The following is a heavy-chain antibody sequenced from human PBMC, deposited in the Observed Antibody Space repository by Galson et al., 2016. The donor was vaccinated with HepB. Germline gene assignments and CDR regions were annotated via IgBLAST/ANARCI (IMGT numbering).Heavy chain of an antibody. CDR2: IYYTGTT. V-gene: IGHV4-39*02. CDR1: GRSIINSDYY. CDR3: AMITRGNF. D-gene: IGHD3-16*01. Sequence: ETLSLTCTVSGRSIINSDYYWAWIRQPPGKGLEWIGTIYYTGTTYYNSSLDSRVTISVDTSKNLFSLKLNSVTAADTAVYFCAMITRGNFWGQGARVTVSA. J-gene: IGHJ4*02.